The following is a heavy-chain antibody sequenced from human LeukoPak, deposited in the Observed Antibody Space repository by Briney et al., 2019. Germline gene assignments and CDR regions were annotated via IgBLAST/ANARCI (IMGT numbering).Heavy chain of an antibody. V-gene: IGHV3-7*03. CDR2: IKEDGTEQ. D-gene: IGHD3-9*01. J-gene: IGHJ3*02. CDR1: GFTFRRNW. CDR3: ARDRDTGYSGGDALDI. Sequence: PGDSLRLACVGSGFTFRRNWMTWVRQIPGTGLEWVGNIKEDGTEQYYVDSVRGRFTISRDNAKNSLYLQMNSLRVEDTAVYYCARDRDTGYSGGDALDIWGQGTMITVSS.